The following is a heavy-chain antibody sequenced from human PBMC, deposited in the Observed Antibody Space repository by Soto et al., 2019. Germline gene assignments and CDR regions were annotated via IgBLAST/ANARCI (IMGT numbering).Heavy chain of an antibody. CDR1: GFTFSSYA. V-gene: IGHV3-23*01. J-gene: IGHJ4*02. CDR2: ISGSGGST. CDR3: VSCSGGSCYGLNFDY. D-gene: IGHD2-15*01. Sequence: PGGSLRLSCAASGFTFSSYAMSWVRQAPGKGPEWVSAISGSGGSTYYADSVKGRFTISRDNSKNTLYLQMNSLRAEDTAVYYCVSCSGGSCYGLNFDYWGQGTLVTVSS.